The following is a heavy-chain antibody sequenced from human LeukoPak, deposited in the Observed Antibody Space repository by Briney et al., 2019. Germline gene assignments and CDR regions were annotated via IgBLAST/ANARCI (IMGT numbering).Heavy chain of an antibody. J-gene: IGHJ3*02. Sequence: GASVKASRKASNKDGISWVRQAPGQGLEWMGWVSTYTGNTNYALMVQDRVTLTTDTSTDTAYMELRSLRSDDTAVYYCARSAAGMGDAFDIWGQGTMVTVSS. CDR1: NKDG. CDR2: VSTYTGNT. D-gene: IGHD6-13*01. V-gene: IGHV1-18*01. CDR3: ARSAAGMGDAFDI.